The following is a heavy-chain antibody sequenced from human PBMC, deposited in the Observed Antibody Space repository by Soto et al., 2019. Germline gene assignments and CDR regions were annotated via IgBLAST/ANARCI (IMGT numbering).Heavy chain of an antibody. D-gene: IGHD3-16*02. J-gene: IGHJ4*02. CDR1: GFTFSNAW. CDR2: IKSKTDGGTT. Sequence: GGSLRLSCAASGFTFSNAWMSWVRQAPGKGLEWVGRIKSKTDGGTTDYAAPVKGRFTISRDDSKNTLYLQMNSLKTEDTAVYYCTTLPTFGGVIVIDYWGQGTLVTVSS. V-gene: IGHV3-15*01. CDR3: TTLPTFGGVIVIDY.